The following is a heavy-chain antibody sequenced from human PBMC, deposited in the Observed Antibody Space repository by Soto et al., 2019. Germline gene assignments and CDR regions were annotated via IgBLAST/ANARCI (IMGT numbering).Heavy chain of an antibody. V-gene: IGHV4-34*01. J-gene: IGHJ6*03. Sequence: PSETLSLTCAVYGGSFSGYYWSWIRQPPGKGLEWIGEINHTGSTNYKPSLKSRATISVDTSKNQFSLKLNSVTAADTAVYYCATQAPYSSSPYYYYYLDVWGKGTTVTVSS. CDR2: INHTGST. CDR1: GGSFSGYY. CDR3: ATQAPYSSSPYYYYYLDV. D-gene: IGHD6-6*01.